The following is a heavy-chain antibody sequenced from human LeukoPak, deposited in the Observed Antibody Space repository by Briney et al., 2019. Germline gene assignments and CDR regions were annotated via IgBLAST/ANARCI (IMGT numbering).Heavy chain of an antibody. CDR2: VYYSGST. V-gene: IGHV4-31*03. D-gene: IGHD4-17*01. CDR3: ARDNGDYAFDS. J-gene: IGHJ4*02. Sequence: SQTLSLTCTVSGGSINSGGIYWSWIRQHPGKGLEWMGYVYYSGSTLCNPSPKSRLTMSVDTPKNEFSLKLGSVTAADTALYYCARDNGDYAFDSWGQGTLVTVSS. CDR1: GGSINSGGIY.